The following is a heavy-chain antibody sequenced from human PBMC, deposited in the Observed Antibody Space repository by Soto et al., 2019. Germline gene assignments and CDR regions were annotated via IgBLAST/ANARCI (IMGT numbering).Heavy chain of an antibody. D-gene: IGHD6-19*01. J-gene: IGHJ4*02. CDR3: AKIPSSGWYDRTKYYLDY. CDR2: ISDGGGST. V-gene: IGHV3-23*01. Sequence: PGGSLRLSCEASGFTFSNHYMSWVRQAPGKGLEWVSGISDGGGSTYDADSVKGRFTISRDNSKNTLYLQMNSLRAEDTALYYCAKIPSSGWYDRTKYYLDYWGQGTQVTVSS. CDR1: GFTFSNHY.